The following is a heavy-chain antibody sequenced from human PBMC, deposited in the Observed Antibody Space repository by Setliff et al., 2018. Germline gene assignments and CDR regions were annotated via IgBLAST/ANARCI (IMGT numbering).Heavy chain of an antibody. J-gene: IGHJ4*02. CDR2: IYHNGIT. CDR1: GVSISTSNW. CDR3: GRDPHTPTVTTRGDY. D-gene: IGHD4-17*01. Sequence: PSETLSLTCAVSGVSISTSNWWSWVRQPPGKGLEWIGEIYHNGITNYNPSLKSRVSISVDKSKNQASLKLNSVTAADTAVYYCGRDPHTPTVTTRGDYWGQGTLVTSPQ. V-gene: IGHV4-4*02.